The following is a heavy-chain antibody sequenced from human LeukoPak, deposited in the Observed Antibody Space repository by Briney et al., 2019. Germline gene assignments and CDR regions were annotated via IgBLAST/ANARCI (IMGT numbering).Heavy chain of an antibody. Sequence: ASVKVSCKASGGTFSSYAISWVRQAPGQGLEWMGWINPNSGGTNYAQKFQGRVTMTRDTSISTAYMELSRLRSDDTAVYYCARDRGGYCSGGSCYSYYYMDVWGKGTTVTVSS. V-gene: IGHV1-2*02. CDR2: INPNSGGT. CDR1: GGTFSSYA. CDR3: ARDRGGYCSGGSCYSYYYMDV. J-gene: IGHJ6*03. D-gene: IGHD2-15*01.